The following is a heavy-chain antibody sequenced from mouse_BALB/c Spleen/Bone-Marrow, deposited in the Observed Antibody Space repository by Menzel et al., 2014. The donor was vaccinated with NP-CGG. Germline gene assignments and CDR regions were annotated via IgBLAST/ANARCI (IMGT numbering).Heavy chain of an antibody. J-gene: IGHJ1*01. CDR2: ISYSDIT. D-gene: IGHD1-1*01. CDR3: ARSAGSSRYWYFDV. V-gene: IGHV3-2*02. Sequence: EVKLLESGPGLVKPSQSLSLTCTVTGYSITSDYVWNWIRQFPGNKLELMGYISYSDITSYNPSLTSRISINRDTSKHHFILDLNSVTPEDTATYYCARSAGSSRYWYFDVWGAGTPVTVSS. CDR1: GYSITSDYV.